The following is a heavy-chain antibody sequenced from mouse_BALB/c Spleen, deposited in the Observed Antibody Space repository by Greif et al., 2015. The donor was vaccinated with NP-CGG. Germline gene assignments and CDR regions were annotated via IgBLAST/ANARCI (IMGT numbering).Heavy chain of an antibody. Sequence: EVQGVESGGGLVKPGGSLKLSCAASGFTFSSYTMSWVRQTPEKRLEWVATISSGGSYTYYPDSVKGRFTISRDNAKNTLYLQMSSLKSEDTAMYYCTRSTMITTYYFDYWGQGTTLTVSS. CDR3: TRSTMITTYYFDY. V-gene: IGHV5-6-4*01. J-gene: IGHJ2*01. D-gene: IGHD2-4*01. CDR1: GFTFSSYT. CDR2: ISSGGSYT.